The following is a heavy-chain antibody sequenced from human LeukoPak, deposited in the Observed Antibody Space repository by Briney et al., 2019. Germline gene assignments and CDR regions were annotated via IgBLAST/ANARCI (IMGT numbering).Heavy chain of an antibody. CDR3: ARASRGSLTFDY. CDR1: GXTFSSYG. J-gene: IGHJ4*02. CDR2: IWYDGSNK. D-gene: IGHD1-26*01. Sequence: GGSLRLSCAASGXTFSSYGMHWVRQAPGKGLEWVAVIWYDGSNKYYADSVKGRFTISRDNSKNTLYLQMNSLRAEDTAVYYCARASRGSLTFDYWGQGTLVTVSS. V-gene: IGHV3-33*01.